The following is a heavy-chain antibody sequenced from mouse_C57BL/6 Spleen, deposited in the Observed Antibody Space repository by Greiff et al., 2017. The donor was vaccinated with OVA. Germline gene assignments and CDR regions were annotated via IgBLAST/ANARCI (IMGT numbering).Heavy chain of an antibody. CDR2: IDPSDSYT. Sequence: VQLQQSGAELVMPGASVKLSCKASGYTFTSYWMHWVKQRPGQGLEWIGEIDPSDSYTNYNQKFKGKSTLTVDKSSSTAYMQLSSLTSEDSAVYYCARHYYGSSFRYFDYWGQGTTLTVSS. CDR3: ARHYYGSSFRYFDY. D-gene: IGHD1-1*01. J-gene: IGHJ2*01. CDR1: GYTFTSYW. V-gene: IGHV1-69*01.